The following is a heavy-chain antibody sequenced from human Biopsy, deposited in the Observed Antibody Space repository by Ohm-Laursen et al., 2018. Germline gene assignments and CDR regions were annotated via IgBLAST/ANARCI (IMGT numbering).Heavy chain of an antibody. V-gene: IGHV4-59*07. CDR2: IYYSGST. J-gene: IGHJ6*02. D-gene: IGHD2/OR15-2a*01. Sequence: SDTLSLTWTVSGGSISSDYWSWIRQTPGKGLEWIGYIYYSGSTNYNPSLKSRVTISVDTSKNQFSLRLNSVTAADTAVYYCARAINSTGWPYHYFYGMDVWGQGTTVTVSS. CDR3: ARAINSTGWPYHYFYGMDV. CDR1: GGSISSDY.